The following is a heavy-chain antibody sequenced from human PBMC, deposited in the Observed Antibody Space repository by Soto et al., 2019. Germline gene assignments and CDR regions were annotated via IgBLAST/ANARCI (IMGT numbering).Heavy chain of an antibody. V-gene: IGHV4-59*01. J-gene: IGHJ6*02. Sequence: SETLSLTCTVSGGSITSSYWSWIRRPPGKGLEWIAYIYDTGISGYTPSTSYNPSLKSRVTMSVATSKSQFSLKLNSVTAADTAVYYCARGEDAFFYYGLDVWGQGITVTVSS. CDR3: ARGEDAFFYYGLDV. CDR1: GGSITSSY. CDR2: IYDTGISGYTPST.